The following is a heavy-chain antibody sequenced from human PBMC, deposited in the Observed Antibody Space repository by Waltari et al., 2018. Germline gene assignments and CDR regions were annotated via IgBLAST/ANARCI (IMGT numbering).Heavy chain of an antibody. CDR1: GYSFATYW. D-gene: IGHD5-12*01. V-gene: IGHV5-51*01. Sequence: EVQLVQSGAEVKKLGESLRISCKGSGYSFATYWIGWVRRMPGKGLEWIGSIYPDDSDTTYSPSFGGQVTISADKSINTAYLHWTSLKASDTAIYYCVKGLVGGYEKGWFDPWGQGTLVTVSS. CDR2: IYPDDSDT. CDR3: VKGLVGGYEKGWFDP. J-gene: IGHJ5*02.